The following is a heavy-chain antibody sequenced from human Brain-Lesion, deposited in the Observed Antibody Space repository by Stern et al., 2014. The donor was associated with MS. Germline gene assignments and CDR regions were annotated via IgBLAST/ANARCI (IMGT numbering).Heavy chain of an antibody. J-gene: IGHJ4*02. Sequence: QLVESGAEVKKTGSPVKVSCQAFGNTITNRDLHWVRQNPGKALERMGWITPFTGNTNYAQNFQDRVTITMDRSMSTAYMDLSSLRSDDTAIYFCAEGGSYGFVYWGQGTLVTVSS. D-gene: IGHD4-17*01. CDR3: AEGGSYGFVY. CDR2: ITPFTGNT. V-gene: IGHV1-45*02. CDR1: GNTITNRD.